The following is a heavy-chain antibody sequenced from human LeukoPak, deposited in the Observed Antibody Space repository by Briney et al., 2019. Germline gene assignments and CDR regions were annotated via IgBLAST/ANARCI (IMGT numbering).Heavy chain of an antibody. V-gene: IGHV4-38-2*02. Sequence: SETLSLTCTVSGYSISSGYYWGWIRQPPGKGLEWIGSIYHSGSTFYNPSLKSRVTISVDPSKNQFSLKLSSVTAADTAVYYCARRVFYYDGSGYLPSNYFDYWGQGTLVTVSS. CDR3: ARRVFYYDGSGYLPSNYFDY. J-gene: IGHJ4*02. CDR2: IYHSGST. CDR1: GYSISSGYY. D-gene: IGHD3-22*01.